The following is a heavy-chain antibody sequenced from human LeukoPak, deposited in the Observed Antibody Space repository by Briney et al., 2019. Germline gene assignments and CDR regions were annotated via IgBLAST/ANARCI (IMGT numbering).Heavy chain of an antibody. CDR1: GFTFSSYE. CDR2: ISSSGSTI. Sequence: PGGSLRLSCAASGFTFSSYEMNWVRQAPGKGLEWVSYISSSGSTIYYADSVKGRFTISRDNSKNTLYLQINNLRAEDTAVYYCARDATMVRGVTIYYYYYMDVRGKGTTVTVSS. D-gene: IGHD3-10*01. V-gene: IGHV3-48*03. J-gene: IGHJ6*03. CDR3: ARDATMVRGVTIYYYYYMDV.